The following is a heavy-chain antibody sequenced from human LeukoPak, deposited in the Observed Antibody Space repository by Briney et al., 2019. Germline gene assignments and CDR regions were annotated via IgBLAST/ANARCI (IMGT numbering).Heavy chain of an antibody. D-gene: IGHD2-2*01. CDR1: GYTFTSYG. Sequence: ASVKVSCKASGYTFTSYGISWVRQAPGQGLEWMGWINTYNVNTKYAQKFQGRVTMTTDTTTSTAFMELRSLRSDDTAVYYCARDYTSTFDYWGQGTLVTVSS. V-gene: IGHV1-18*01. J-gene: IGHJ4*02. CDR2: INTYNVNT. CDR3: ARDYTSTFDY.